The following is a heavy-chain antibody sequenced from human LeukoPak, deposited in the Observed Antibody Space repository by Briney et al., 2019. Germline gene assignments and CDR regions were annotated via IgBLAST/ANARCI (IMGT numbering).Heavy chain of an antibody. CDR1: GYTFTSYY. V-gene: IGHV1-46*01. CDR2: INPSGGST. Sequence: ASVKVSCKASGYTFTSYYMHWVRQAPGQGLEWMGIINPSGGSTSHAQKFQGRVTMTRDTSTSTVYMELSSLRSEDTAVYYCARREGVVTGFDYWGQGTLVTVSS. J-gene: IGHJ4*02. CDR3: ARREGVVTGFDY. D-gene: IGHD2-21*02.